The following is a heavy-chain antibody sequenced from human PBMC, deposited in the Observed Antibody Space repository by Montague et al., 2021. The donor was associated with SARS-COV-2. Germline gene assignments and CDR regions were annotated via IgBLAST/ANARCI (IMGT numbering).Heavy chain of an antibody. J-gene: IGHJ3*01. Sequence: SETLPLTCAVYGGSFSVYYWSWLRQSPRRGLEWIAEINHSGTANYNPSPKSRVSITVDTSKNQFTLKLTSVTAADTAMYYCAKEREVVRAARTLVAFDLWGQGTMVTVSS. CDR1: GGSFSVYY. V-gene: IGHV4-34*01. CDR3: AKEREVVRAARTLVAFDL. D-gene: IGHD2-2*01. CDR2: INHSGTA.